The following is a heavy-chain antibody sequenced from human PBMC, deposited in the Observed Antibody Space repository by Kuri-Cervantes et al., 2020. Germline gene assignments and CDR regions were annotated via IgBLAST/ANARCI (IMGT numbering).Heavy chain of an antibody. V-gene: IGHV3-30*03. Sequence: GGSLRLSCAASGFTFSSYGMHWVRQAPGKGLEWVAVISYDGSNKYYAGSVKGRFTISRDNSKNTLYLQMNSLRAEDTAVYYCAREWDPDTAMVNGGAFDIWGQGTMVTVSS. CDR3: AREWDPDTAMVNGGAFDI. J-gene: IGHJ3*02. CDR2: ISYDGSNK. D-gene: IGHD5-18*01. CDR1: GFTFSSYG.